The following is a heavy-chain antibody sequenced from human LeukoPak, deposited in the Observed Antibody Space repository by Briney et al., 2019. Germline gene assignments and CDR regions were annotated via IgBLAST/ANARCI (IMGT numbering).Heavy chain of an antibody. CDR1: GYTFTSYG. V-gene: IGHV1-18*01. J-gene: IGHJ3*02. CDR3: ARNLVGAHDAFDI. D-gene: IGHD1-26*01. CDR2: ISAYNGNT. Sequence: ASVKVSCKASGYTFTSYGISWVRQAPGQGLEWMGWISAYNGNTNYAQKFQGRVTITADKSTSTAYMELSSLRSEDTAVYYCARNLVGAHDAFDIWGQGTMVTVSS.